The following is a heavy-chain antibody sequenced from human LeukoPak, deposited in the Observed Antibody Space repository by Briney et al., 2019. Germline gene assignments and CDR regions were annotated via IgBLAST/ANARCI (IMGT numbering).Heavy chain of an antibody. CDR2: IYYSGST. J-gene: IGHJ4*02. CDR1: GGSISSGGYY. V-gene: IGHV4-31*02. CDR3: ARGFASSRSAY. Sequence: PSETLSLTCTVSGGSISSGGYYWIWIRQHPGKGLKWIGYIYYSGSTYYNPSLKSRVTISVDTSKNQFSLKLSSVTAADTSVYFCARGFASSRSAYWGQGTLVTVSS. D-gene: IGHD6-13*01.